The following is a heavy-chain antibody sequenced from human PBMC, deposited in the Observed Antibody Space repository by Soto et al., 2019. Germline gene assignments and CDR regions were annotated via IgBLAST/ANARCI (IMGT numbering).Heavy chain of an antibody. V-gene: IGHV3-74*01. Sequence: EVQLVESGGGLVQPGGSLRLSCAASGFTFSSYWMHWVRQAPGKGLVWVSSISTDASSTSYADPVKGRFTISRDNAKNTLYLQMNSVRAEATAVYYCARLPNKSPQNWGQGTLVMVSP. J-gene: IGHJ1*01. CDR3: ARLPNKSPQN. CDR1: GFTFSSYW. CDR2: ISTDASST.